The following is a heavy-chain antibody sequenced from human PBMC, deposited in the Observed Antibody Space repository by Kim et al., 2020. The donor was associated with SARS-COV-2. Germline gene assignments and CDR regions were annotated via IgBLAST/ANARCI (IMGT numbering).Heavy chain of an antibody. Sequence: VKGRFTISRDKAKNTVYLQMNSLRAEDTAVYYCAKATVVDTAVVTDPYFDYWGQGTLVSVSS. J-gene: IGHJ4*02. D-gene: IGHD5-18*01. CDR3: AKATVVDTAVVTDPYFDY. V-gene: IGHV3-23*01.